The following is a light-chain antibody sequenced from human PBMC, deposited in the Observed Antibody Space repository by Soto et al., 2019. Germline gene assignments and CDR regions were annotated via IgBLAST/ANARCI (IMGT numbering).Light chain of an antibody. CDR1: TGHSTYA. CDR3: QAWDTGIVV. Sequence: QSVLTQSPSASASLGASVKLTCTLSTGHSTYAVAWHQQQPEKGPHYLMKLNSDGSHSKGDGIPDRFSGSSSGAERYLTISSLQSEDEADYYCQAWDTGIVVFGGGTKLTVL. CDR2: LNSDGSH. V-gene: IGLV4-69*01. J-gene: IGLJ2*01.